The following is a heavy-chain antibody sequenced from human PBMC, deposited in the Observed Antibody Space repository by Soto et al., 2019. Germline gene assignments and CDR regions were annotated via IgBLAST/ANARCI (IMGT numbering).Heavy chain of an antibody. CDR2: INPNSGGT. CDR3: TRSALVLGIYLPNADWFDP. J-gene: IGHJ5*02. V-gene: IGHV1-2*02. D-gene: IGHD2-8*01. Sequence: QVQLVQSGAEVKQPGASVKVSCKACGYTFTGYYMHWVRQAPGQGLEWMGWINPNSGGTNYAQKFQGRVTMTWDTSVGTAFMELSRLKSDDTAVYYCTRSALVLGIYLPNADWFDPWGQGTLVTVSS. CDR1: GYTFTGYY.